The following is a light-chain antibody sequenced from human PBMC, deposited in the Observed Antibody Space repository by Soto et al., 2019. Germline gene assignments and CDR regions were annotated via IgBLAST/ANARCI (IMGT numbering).Light chain of an antibody. CDR3: QQRTNWRIT. CDR1: HSVSSPF. CDR2: DTS. Sequence: EIVLTQSPGTLSFSPGERATLSCRASHSVSSPFLAWYQQKPGQSPRLLIYDTSNRATGIPARFSGSGSGTDFTLTISSLEPEDFAVYYCQQRTNWRITFGQGTLLEIK. V-gene: IGKV3-11*01. J-gene: IGKJ5*01.